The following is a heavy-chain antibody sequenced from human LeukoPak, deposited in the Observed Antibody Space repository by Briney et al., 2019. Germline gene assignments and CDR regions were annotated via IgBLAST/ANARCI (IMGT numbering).Heavy chain of an antibody. CDR1: GGSISTYY. CDR2: VYRSGNT. Sequence: RSETLSRTCSVCGGSISTYYWSSMRQPACKQLEWIGRVYRSGNTNYKPSLQSQVTISVDTSKTRFFLRLRSVTAADTAVYYCARDDFEYSVHYGMDVWGQGTAVTVSS. CDR3: ARDDFEYSVHYGMDV. D-gene: IGHD3-9*01. V-gene: IGHV4-4*07. J-gene: IGHJ6*02.